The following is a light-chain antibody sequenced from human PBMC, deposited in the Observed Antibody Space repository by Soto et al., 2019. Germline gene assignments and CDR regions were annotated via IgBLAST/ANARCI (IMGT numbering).Light chain of an antibody. J-gene: IGKJ2*01. CDR2: DAS. CDR3: QQSHGIPYT. V-gene: IGKV1-39*01. Sequence: DIQMTQSPSSLSASLVDRVTITCRASQTISTYLNWYQQNTGKAPKLLIYDASTLQSGVPSKFSGSGSGTDFTLTISSLQPEDFATYYCQQSHGIPYTFGQGTKLEIK. CDR1: QTISTY.